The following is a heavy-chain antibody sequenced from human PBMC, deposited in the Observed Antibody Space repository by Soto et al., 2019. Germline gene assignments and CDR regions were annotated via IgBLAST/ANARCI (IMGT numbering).Heavy chain of an antibody. D-gene: IGHD3-9*01. Sequence: QVQLQQWGAGPLRPLETLSLTCGVSGGSFSGYYWAWIRQSPGKGLEWIGEINDRGSINYNPSLRRRVSISVDTSKKHYSLKRRSVTAADTAVYYCARESHDILTGPPWVWYFDLWGRGTLVTVSS. CDR2: INDRGSI. V-gene: IGHV4-34*01. CDR3: ARESHDILTGPPWVWYFDL. CDR1: GGSFSGYY. J-gene: IGHJ2*01.